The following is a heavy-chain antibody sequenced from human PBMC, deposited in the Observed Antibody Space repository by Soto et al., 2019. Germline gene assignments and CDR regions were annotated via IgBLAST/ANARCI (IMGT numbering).Heavy chain of an antibody. CDR3: ALGGRPRYNWNGNFDY. V-gene: IGHV4-59*01. CDR1: GGSISSYY. Sequence: PSETLSLTCTVSGGSISSYYWSWIRQPPGKGLEWIGYIYYSGSTNYNPSLKSRVTISVDTSKNQFSLKLSSVTAADTAVYYCALGGRPRYNWNGNFDYWGQATXVTVSS. D-gene: IGHD1-1*01. CDR2: IYYSGST. J-gene: IGHJ4*02.